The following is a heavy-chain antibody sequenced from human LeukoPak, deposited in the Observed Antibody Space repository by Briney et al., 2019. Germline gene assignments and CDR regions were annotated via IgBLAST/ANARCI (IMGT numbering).Heavy chain of an antibody. J-gene: IGHJ4*02. CDR2: IWPGDSDT. D-gene: IGHD3-22*01. Sequence: GESLKISCEGSGYNFTSYWIAWVRQMPGKGLEWMGMIWPGDSDTRYSPSFQGQVTISADKSISTAFLQWSSLKASDTAMYYCARQAAGDDSSDYWGQGTLVTVSS. V-gene: IGHV5-51*01. CDR3: ARQAAGDDSSDY. CDR1: GYNFTSYW.